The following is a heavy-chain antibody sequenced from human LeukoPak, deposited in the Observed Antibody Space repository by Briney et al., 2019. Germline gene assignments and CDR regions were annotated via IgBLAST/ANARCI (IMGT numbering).Heavy chain of an antibody. V-gene: IGHV1-3*01. D-gene: IGHD3-10*01. J-gene: IGHJ3*02. Sequence: ASVKVSCKASGYTFTSYAMHWVRQAPGQRLEWMGWINAGNGNTKYSQKFQGRVTITRDTSASTAYMELSSLRSEDTAVYYCARDQSYYYGSGSYSHAFDIWGQGTMVTVSS. CDR2: INAGNGNT. CDR1: GYTFTSYA. CDR3: ARDQSYYYGSGSYSHAFDI.